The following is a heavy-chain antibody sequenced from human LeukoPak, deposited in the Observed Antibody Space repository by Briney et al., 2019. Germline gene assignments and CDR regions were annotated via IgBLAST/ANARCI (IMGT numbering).Heavy chain of an antibody. Sequence: PSETLSLICTFSGGSISSGGYYWNWIRQPPGKGLEWIGYIYHSGSTYYNPSLKSRVTISVDTSKNQFSLKLSSVTAADTAVYYCVRPYCGGECQSKNNWFDPWGQGTLVTVSS. CDR3: VRPYCGGECQSKNNWFDP. V-gene: IGHV4-30-2*01. J-gene: IGHJ5*02. D-gene: IGHD2-21*01. CDR1: GGSISSGGYY. CDR2: IYHSGST.